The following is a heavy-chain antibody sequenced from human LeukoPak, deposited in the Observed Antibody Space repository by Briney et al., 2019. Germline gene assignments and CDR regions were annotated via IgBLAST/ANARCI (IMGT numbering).Heavy chain of an antibody. CDR3: ARTDCGGDCYSSRGWFDP. Sequence: ASVKVSCKASGYTFTGYYMHWVRQAPGQGLEWMGIINPSGGSTSYAQKFQGRVTITADKSTSTVYMDLSSLRSEDTAVYYCARTDCGGDCYSSRGWFDPWGQGTLVTVSS. CDR1: GYTFTGYY. CDR2: INPSGGST. J-gene: IGHJ5*02. V-gene: IGHV1-46*01. D-gene: IGHD2-21*02.